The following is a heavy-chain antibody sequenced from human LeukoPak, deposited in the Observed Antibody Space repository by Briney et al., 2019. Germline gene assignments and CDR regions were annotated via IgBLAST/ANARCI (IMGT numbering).Heavy chain of an antibody. J-gene: IGHJ6*02. Sequence: GGSLRLSCAASGFTVSTKYMSWVRQSPVKGLEWVSITYSGGVTYYADSVRGRFTISRDNSKNTMDLQMDSLRADDTAIYYYAREKSRGGDFYGMDVWGQGTTVTVSS. D-gene: IGHD2-15*01. CDR2: TYSGGVT. V-gene: IGHV3-53*01. CDR3: AREKSRGGDFYGMDV. CDR1: GFTVSTKY.